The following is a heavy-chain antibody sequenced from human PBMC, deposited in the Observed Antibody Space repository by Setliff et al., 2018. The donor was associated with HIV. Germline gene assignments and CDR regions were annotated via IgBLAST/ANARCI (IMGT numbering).Heavy chain of an antibody. J-gene: IGHJ3*02. Sequence: SETLSLTCTVSGGSISSSSYYWGWIRQPPGKGLEWIGSIYYSGSTYYNPSLKSRVSISLDTSKNQFSLKLSSVTAADTAVYYCARGPLGSAPRYWRAFDIWGQGTMVTVSS. D-gene: IGHD2-15*01. CDR3: ARGPLGSAPRYWRAFDI. CDR2: IYYSGST. CDR1: GGSISSSSYY. V-gene: IGHV4-39*07.